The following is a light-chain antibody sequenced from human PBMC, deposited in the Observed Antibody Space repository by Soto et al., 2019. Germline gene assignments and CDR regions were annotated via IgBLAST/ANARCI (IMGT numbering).Light chain of an antibody. CDR2: AAS. J-gene: IGKJ5*01. V-gene: IGKV1-27*01. Sequence: DIQMTQSPSTLSASVGDRVTITCRASQSISSWLAWYQQKPGKVPKLLIYAASTLQSGVPSRFSGSGSGTDFTLTISSLQPEDVAVYFRQQYNDWPITFDQGTRLEIK. CDR1: QSISSW. CDR3: QQYNDWPIT.